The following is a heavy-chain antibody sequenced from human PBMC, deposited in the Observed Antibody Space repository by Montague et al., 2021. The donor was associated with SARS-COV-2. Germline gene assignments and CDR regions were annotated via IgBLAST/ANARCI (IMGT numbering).Heavy chain of an antibody. CDR1: GGSITRNYY. D-gene: IGHD3-10*01. CDR3: ARPLVRGGPKAFDI. CDR2: IYYSGTT. Sequence: SETLSLTCTVSGGSITRNYYCGWIRQPPGKGLEWVGNIYYSGTTFIHPSLESRVTISVDASKNQFSLNLTSATAADTAVYYCARPLVRGGPKAFDIWGQGALVIVSS. J-gene: IGHJ3*02. V-gene: IGHV4-39*01.